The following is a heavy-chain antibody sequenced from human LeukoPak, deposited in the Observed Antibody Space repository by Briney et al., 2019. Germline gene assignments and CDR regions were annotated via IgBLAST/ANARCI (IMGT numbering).Heavy chain of an antibody. Sequence: SETLSLTCTVSGGSISSYYWSWIRQPPGKGLERIGYICYSGSTNYNPSLKSRVTISVDTSKNQFSLKLSSVTAADTAVYYCARGGFAYYYDSSGYYYFDYWGQGTLVTVSS. CDR3: ARGGFAYYYDSSGYYYFDY. CDR1: GGSISSYY. CDR2: ICYSGST. D-gene: IGHD3-22*01. V-gene: IGHV4-59*01. J-gene: IGHJ4*02.